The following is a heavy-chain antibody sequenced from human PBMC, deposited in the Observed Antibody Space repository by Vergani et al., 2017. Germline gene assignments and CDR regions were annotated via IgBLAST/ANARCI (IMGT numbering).Heavy chain of an antibody. CDR3: ARDLRLLYNRFDP. D-gene: IGHD1-14*01. J-gene: IGHJ5*02. CDR2: TWYDGNNK. V-gene: IGHV3-33*01. CDR1: GFTFNQYG. Sequence: QVQLVESGGGVVQPGRSLRLPCAASGFTFNQYGMHWVRQAPGKGLEWVAVTWYDGNNKQDADSVKGRFTISRDNSKSTMYLQMNSLRDEDTGVYYCARDLRLLYNRFDPWGQGTLVTVSS.